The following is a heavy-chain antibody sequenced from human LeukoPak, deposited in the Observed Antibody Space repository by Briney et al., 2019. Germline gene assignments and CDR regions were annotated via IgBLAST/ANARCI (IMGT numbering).Heavy chain of an antibody. J-gene: IGHJ4*02. CDR3: ARDLDADY. V-gene: IGHV3-7*01. Sequence: GSLVLSCAASGFSFSSYWMNWVRQAPGKGLEWVASINQDGTEKYYVDSVKGRFTVSRDNAKNSLYLQMNSLRADDTAVYYCARDLDADYWGQATLVTLSS. CDR2: INQDGTEK. CDR1: GFSFSSYW.